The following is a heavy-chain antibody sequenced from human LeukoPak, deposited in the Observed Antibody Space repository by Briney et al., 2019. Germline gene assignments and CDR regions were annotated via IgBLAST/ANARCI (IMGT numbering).Heavy chain of an antibody. CDR2: INPNSGNT. Sequence: ASVKVSCKASGYTFTGYYMHWVRQAPGQGLEWMGWINPNSGNTGYAQKFQGRVTMTRNTSISTAYMELSSLRSEDTAVYYCARGLDSQLQLEPFLFDYWGQGTLVTVSS. D-gene: IGHD4-11*01. V-gene: IGHV1-8*02. CDR3: ARGLDSQLQLEPFLFDY. J-gene: IGHJ4*02. CDR1: GYTFTGYY.